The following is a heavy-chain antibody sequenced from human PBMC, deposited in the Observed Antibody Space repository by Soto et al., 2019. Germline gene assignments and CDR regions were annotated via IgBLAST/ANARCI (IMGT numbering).Heavy chain of an antibody. CDR1: GGSMSDYY. CDR2: IYYSGST. CDR3: ARGNGDYLYYYYYGMDV. V-gene: IGHV4-30-4*01. J-gene: IGHJ6*02. D-gene: IGHD4-17*01. Sequence: PSETLSLTCTVSGGSMSDYYWSWIRQPPGKGLEWIGYIYYSGSTYYNPSLKSRVTISVDTSKNQFSLKLSFVTAADTAVYYCARGNGDYLYYYYYGMDVWGQGTTVTVS.